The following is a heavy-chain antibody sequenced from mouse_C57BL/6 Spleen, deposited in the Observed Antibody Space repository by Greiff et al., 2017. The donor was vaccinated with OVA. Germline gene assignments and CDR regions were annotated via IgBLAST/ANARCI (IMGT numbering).Heavy chain of an antibody. CDR3: ARQEGLYYDYDDYAMDY. D-gene: IGHD2-4*01. V-gene: IGHV5-15*04. J-gene: IGHJ4*01. CDR2: ISNLAYSI. Sequence: EVKLEESGGGLVQPGGSLKLSCAASGFTFSDYGMAWVRQAPRKGPEWVAFISNLAYSIYYADTVTGRFTISRENAKNTLYLEMSSLRSEDTAMYYCARQEGLYYDYDDYAMDYWGQGTSVTVSS. CDR1: GFTFSDYG.